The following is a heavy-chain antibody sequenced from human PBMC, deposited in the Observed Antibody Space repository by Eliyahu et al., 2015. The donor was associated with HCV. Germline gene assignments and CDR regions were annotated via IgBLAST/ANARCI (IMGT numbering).Heavy chain of an antibody. CDR3: AKDRRGYSRPVDY. J-gene: IGHJ4*02. D-gene: IGHD5-18*01. CDR2: IGGDGRVT. CDR1: XFTFGTYA. V-gene: IGHV3-23*01. Sequence: DVQLLQSGGGLVQPGGFLRLSCAGSXFTFGTYALNWVRQAPGQGLGWVSAIGGDGRVTYYADSVKGRFTISKDNSKNILYLQLNNLRVEDTAIYYCAKDRRGYSRPVDYWGQGTLVTVSS.